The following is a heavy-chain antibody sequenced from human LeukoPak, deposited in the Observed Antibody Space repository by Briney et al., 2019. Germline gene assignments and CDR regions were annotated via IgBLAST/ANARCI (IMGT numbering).Heavy chain of an antibody. J-gene: IGHJ6*02. CDR3: ARGPYSSGFYYYYGMDV. CDR1: GGSFSGYY. CDR2: INHSGST. Sequence: SETLSLTCAVYGGSFSGYYWSWIRQPPGKGLVWIGEINHSGSTNYNPSLKSRVTISVDTSKNQFSLKLSSVTAADTAVYYCARGPYSSGFYYYYGMDVWGQGTTVTVSS. D-gene: IGHD6-19*01. V-gene: IGHV4-34*01.